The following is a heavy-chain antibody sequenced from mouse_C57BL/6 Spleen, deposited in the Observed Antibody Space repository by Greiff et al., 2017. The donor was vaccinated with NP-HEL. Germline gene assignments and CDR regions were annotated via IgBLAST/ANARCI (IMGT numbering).Heavy chain of an antibody. CDR3: ARNYGSSYEVYFDY. Sequence: VQLQQSGAELVRPGTSVKLSCKASGYTFTSYWMHWVKQRPGQGLEWIGVIDPSDSYTNYNQKFKGKATLTVDTSSSTAYMQLSSLTSEDSAVYYCARNYGSSYEVYFDYWGQGTTLTVSS. CDR1: GYTFTSYW. V-gene: IGHV1-59*01. J-gene: IGHJ2*01. D-gene: IGHD1-1*01. CDR2: IDPSDSYT.